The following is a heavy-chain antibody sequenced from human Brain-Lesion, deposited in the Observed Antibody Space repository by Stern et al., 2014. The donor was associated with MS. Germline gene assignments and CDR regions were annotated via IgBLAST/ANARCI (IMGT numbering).Heavy chain of an antibody. V-gene: IGHV3-30*18. CDR1: GFTFRSYG. J-gene: IGHJ6*02. D-gene: IGHD5-18*01. CDR3: AKDRRGGYNYLYGMDV. CDR2: KSYDGSNK. Sequence: VQLVQSGGGVVQPGRSLRLSCTASGFTFRSYGMHWVRQAPGKGLEWGSVKSYDGSNKQYADSVKGRFTISRDNSKNTLYLHLNSLRPEDTAVYHCAKDRRGGYNYLYGMDVWGQGTTVTVSS.